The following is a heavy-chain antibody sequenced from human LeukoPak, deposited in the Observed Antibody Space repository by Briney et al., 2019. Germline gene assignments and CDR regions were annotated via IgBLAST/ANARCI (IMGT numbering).Heavy chain of an antibody. J-gene: IGHJ4*02. D-gene: IGHD2-2*01. V-gene: IGHV1-8*01. CDR2: MNPSSGNT. CDR3: ARAKKSYCSSTSCAWVY. CDR1: GYTFTSYD. Sequence: ASVKVSCKASGYTFTSYDINWVRQATGQGLEWMGWMNPSSGNTGYAQKFQGRVTMTRNTSISTAYMELSSLRSEDTAVYYCARAKKSYCSSTSCAWVYWGQGTLVTVSS.